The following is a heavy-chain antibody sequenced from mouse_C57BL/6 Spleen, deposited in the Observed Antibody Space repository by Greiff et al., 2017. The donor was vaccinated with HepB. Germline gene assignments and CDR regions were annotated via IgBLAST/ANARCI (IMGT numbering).Heavy chain of an antibody. J-gene: IGHJ3*01. D-gene: IGHD3-2*02. CDR3: ARKKGSSGYAWFAY. Sequence: VKLQESGAELVRPGTSVKVSCKASGYAFTNYLIEWVKQRPGQGLEWIGVINPGSGGTNYNEKFKSKATLTVDKSSSTAYMQLSSLTSEDSAVYYCARKKGSSGYAWFAYWGQGTLVTVSA. V-gene: IGHV1-54*01. CDR1: GYAFTNYL. CDR2: INPGSGGT.